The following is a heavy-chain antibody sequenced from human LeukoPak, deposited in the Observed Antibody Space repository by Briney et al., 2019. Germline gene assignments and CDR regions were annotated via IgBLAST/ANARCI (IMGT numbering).Heavy chain of an antibody. CDR3: ARYHGDSSYYYYYGMDV. CDR2: IIPILGIA. D-gene: IGHD4-17*01. Sequence: ASVTDSFKSSGGTFINYAISWVRQAPGQGLEWMGRIIPILGIANYAQKFQGRVTITADKSTSTDYMELSSLRSEDTAVYYCARYHGDSSYYYYYGMDVWGQGTTVTVSS. V-gene: IGHV1-69*04. CDR1: GGTFINYA. J-gene: IGHJ6*02.